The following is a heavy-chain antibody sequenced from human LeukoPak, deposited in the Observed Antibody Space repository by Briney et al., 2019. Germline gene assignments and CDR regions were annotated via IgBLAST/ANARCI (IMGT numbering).Heavy chain of an antibody. CDR3: ANDYRSGSFHDF. V-gene: IGHV3-23*01. D-gene: IGHD3-10*01. Sequence: GGSLRLSCAPSGFAFSSYAMSWVRQPPGKGLEWVSVISRRDDYTYYADSVKGRFTISRDNSKNTLYLQMNTLRAEDTAVYYCANDYRSGSFHDFWGQGTLVTVSS. J-gene: IGHJ4*02. CDR2: ISRRDDYT. CDR1: GFAFSSYA.